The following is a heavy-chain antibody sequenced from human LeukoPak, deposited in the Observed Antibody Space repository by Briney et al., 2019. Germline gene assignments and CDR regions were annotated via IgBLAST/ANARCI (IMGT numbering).Heavy chain of an antibody. CDR1: GGSISSYY. CDR3: ARDSTVTSDY. D-gene: IGHD4-17*01. V-gene: IGHV4-59*01. J-gene: IGHJ4*02. Sequence: PSETLSLTCTVSGGSISSYYWSWIRQPPGKGLEWIGYIYYSGSTNYNPSLKSRVTISVDTSKNQFSLKLSSVTAADTAVYYCARDSTVTSDYWGQGTLVTVSS. CDR2: IYYSGST.